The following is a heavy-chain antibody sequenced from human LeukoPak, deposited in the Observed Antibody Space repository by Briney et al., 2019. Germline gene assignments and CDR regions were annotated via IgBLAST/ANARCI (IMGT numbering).Heavy chain of an antibody. CDR3: AKGGYTYGGRLFDY. V-gene: IGHV3-43*02. CDR1: GFTFDDYV. D-gene: IGHD5-18*01. CDR2: ISGDGGAT. J-gene: IGHJ4*02. Sequence: GGSLRLSCAASGFTFDDYVMHWVRQAPGKGLEWVAFISGDGGATYYADSAKGRFTISRDNGRKSLYLQMHSLRTEDTALYYCAKGGYTYGGRLFDYWGQGTLVTVSS.